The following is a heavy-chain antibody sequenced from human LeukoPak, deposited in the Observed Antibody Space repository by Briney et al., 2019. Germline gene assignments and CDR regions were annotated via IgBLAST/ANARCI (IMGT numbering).Heavy chain of an antibody. J-gene: IGHJ3*02. CDR2: IWYDGTNK. V-gene: IGHV3-33*01. CDR3: ARGGVFDI. D-gene: IGHD3-10*01. Sequence: GGSLRLSCAASGFTFNSYGMHWVRQAPGKGLEWVALIWYDGTNKYYADSVKGRFTISRDSSKNTLYLQMNSLRAEDTAVYYCARGGVFDIWGQGTMVTVSS. CDR1: GFTFNSYG.